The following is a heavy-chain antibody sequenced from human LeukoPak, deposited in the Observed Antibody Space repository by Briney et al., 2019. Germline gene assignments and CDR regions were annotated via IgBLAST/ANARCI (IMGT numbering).Heavy chain of an antibody. J-gene: IGHJ3*02. D-gene: IGHD4-17*01. V-gene: IGHV3-53*01. CDR3: ARDSTVTHDAFDI. CDR2: IYSGGST. CDR1: GFTVSSNY. Sequence: GGSLRLSCAASGFTVSSNYMSWVRQAPGKGLEWVSVIYSGGSTYYAGSVKGRFTISRDNSKNTLYLQMNSLRAEDTAVYYCARDSTVTHDAFDIWGQGTMVTVSS.